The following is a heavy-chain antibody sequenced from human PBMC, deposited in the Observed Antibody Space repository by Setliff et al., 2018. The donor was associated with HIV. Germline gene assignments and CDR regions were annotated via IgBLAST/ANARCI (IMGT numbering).Heavy chain of an antibody. CDR1: GYSLSTYA. D-gene: IGHD2-8*01. V-gene: IGHV1-18*01. CDR3: VRLTADRTNYYYYMDV. CDR2: IDSTNGNR. J-gene: IGHJ6*03. Sequence: GASVKVSCKASGYSLSTYAISWVRQAPGQGLEWVGWIDSTNGNRNFAQKFRGRVTMTTDISTNTAYMEVRSLSFDDTAVYYCVRLTADRTNYYYYMDVWGKGTTVTVSS.